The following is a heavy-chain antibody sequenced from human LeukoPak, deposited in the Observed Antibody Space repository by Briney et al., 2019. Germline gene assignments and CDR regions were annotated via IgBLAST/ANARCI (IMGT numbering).Heavy chain of an antibody. D-gene: IGHD6-13*01. CDR1: GGSVSSGSYY. Sequence: PSGTLSLTCTVSGGSVSSGSYYWSWIRQPPGKGLEWIGYIYYSGSTNYNPSLKSRVTISVDTSKNQFSLKLSSVTAADTAVYYCARETARVDAFDIWGQGTMVTVSS. CDR3: ARETARVDAFDI. CDR2: IYYSGST. J-gene: IGHJ3*02. V-gene: IGHV4-61*01.